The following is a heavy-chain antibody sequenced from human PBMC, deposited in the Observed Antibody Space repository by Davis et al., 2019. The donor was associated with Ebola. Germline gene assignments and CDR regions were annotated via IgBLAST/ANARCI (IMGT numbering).Heavy chain of an antibody. D-gene: IGHD3-22*01. CDR1: GYTFTGYY. J-gene: IGHJ4*02. CDR2: INPNSGGT. Sequence: ASVKVSCKASGYTFTGYYMHWVRQAPGQGLEWMGWINPNSGGTNYAQKFQGWVTMTRDTSISTAYMELSRLRSDDTAVYYCARDRGLYYYDHYDYWGQGTLVTVSS. V-gene: IGHV1-2*04. CDR3: ARDRGLYYYDHYDY.